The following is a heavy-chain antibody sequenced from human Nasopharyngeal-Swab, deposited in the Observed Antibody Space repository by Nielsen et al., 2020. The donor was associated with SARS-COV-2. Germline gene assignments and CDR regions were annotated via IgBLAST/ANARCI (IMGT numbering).Heavy chain of an antibody. V-gene: IGHV1-18*01. D-gene: IGHD4-17*01. CDR1: GYTFTSYG. CDR3: ARDLVDGDYAHYYYYGMDV. CDR2: ISVYNGNT. Sequence: ASVKVSCKASGYTFTSYGISWVRQAPGQGLEWMGWISVYNGNTNYAQKLQGRVTMTTDTSTSTAYMELRSLRSDDTAVYYCARDLVDGDYAHYYYYGMDVWGQGTTVTVSS. J-gene: IGHJ6*02.